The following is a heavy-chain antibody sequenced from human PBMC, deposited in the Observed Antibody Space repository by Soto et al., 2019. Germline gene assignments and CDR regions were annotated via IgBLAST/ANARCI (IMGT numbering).Heavy chain of an antibody. CDR2: MNPSSGKT. CDR3: ARADFWSGYMDSDGDDP. CDR1: GYTFTTFD. J-gene: IGHJ5*02. V-gene: IGHV1-8*01. D-gene: IGHD3-3*01. Sequence: ASVKVSCKASGYTFTTFDINWVRQATGQGLEWMGWMNPSSGKTGYAQKFQGRVTMTRNTSISTAYMELNSLRSEDTAVYYCARADFWSGYMDSDGDDPWGQGTLVTVSS.